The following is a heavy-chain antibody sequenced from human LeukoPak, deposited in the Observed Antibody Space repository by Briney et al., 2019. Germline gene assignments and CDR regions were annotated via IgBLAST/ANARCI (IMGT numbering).Heavy chain of an antibody. CDR2: IIPIFGTA. CDR3: AREDPAYSESYFSGFDY. CDR1: GGTFSSYA. Sequence: GASVKVSCKASGGTFSSYAISWVRQAPGQGLEWMGGIIPIFGTANYAQKFQGRVTITADESTSTAYMELSSLRSEDTAVYYCAREDPAYSESYFSGFDYWGQGTLVTVSS. V-gene: IGHV1-69*13. D-gene: IGHD1-26*01. J-gene: IGHJ4*02.